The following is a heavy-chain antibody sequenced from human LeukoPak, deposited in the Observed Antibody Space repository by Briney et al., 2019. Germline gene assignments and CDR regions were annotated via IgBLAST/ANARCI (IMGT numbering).Heavy chain of an antibody. D-gene: IGHD2-15*01. V-gene: IGHV4-39*07. J-gene: IGHJ6*03. CDR2: IYHSGST. CDR3: ARGRECSGGSCYFWLGYYMDV. CDR1: GGSISSSSYY. Sequence: PSETLSLTCTVSGGSISSSSYYWGWIRQPPGKGLEWIGSIYHSGSTYYNPSLKSRVTIAVETSKNQFSLKLSSVTAADTAVYYCARGRECSGGSCYFWLGYYMDVWGKGTTVTVSS.